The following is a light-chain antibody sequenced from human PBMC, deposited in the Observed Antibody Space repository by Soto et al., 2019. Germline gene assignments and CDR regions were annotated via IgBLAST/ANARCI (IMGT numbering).Light chain of an antibody. CDR3: HPYNASPLP. CDR2: AAS. Sequence: DIQVTQSPSSLSASVGDRVTITCQTSQGIRHQLAWFQLKPGKAPKSLIYAASSLQSGVPSKFSGSRSETDFTHTISSPQPEDFATYSCHPYNASPLPFGGGTKVEI. CDR1: QGIRHQ. J-gene: IGKJ4*01. V-gene: IGKV1-16*02.